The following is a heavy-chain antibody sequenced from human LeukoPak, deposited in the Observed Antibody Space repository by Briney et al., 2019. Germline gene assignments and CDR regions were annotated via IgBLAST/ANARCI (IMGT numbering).Heavy chain of an antibody. CDR3: ARWPAAGKFDY. V-gene: IGHV4-4*02. CDR1: GGSISSTSW. CDR2: IYHSGRT. Sequence: SETLSLTCAVSGGSISSTSWYSWVRQPPGKGLEWIGEIYHSGRTNYKASLKSRVTISLDKSKNQFSLKLTSVTAADTAVYYCARWPAAGKFDYWGQGTLVSVSS. J-gene: IGHJ4*02. D-gene: IGHD6-13*01.